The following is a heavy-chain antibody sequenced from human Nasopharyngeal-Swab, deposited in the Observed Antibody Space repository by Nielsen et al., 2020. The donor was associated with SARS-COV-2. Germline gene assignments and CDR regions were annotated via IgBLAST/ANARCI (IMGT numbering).Heavy chain of an antibody. D-gene: IGHD6-13*01. Sequence: WIRQPPGKGLEWVGFIRSKAYGGTTEYAATGKGRFTISRDDSKSIAYLQMNSLKTEDTAVYYCTRSYSSSWYGGYYFDYWGQGTLVTVSS. CDR2: IRSKAYGGTT. CDR3: TRSYSSSWYGGYYFDY. J-gene: IGHJ4*02. V-gene: IGHV3-49*02.